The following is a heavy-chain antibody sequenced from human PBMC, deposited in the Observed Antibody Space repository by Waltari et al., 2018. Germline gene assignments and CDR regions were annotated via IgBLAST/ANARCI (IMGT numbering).Heavy chain of an antibody. V-gene: IGHV4-59*11. D-gene: IGHD3-22*01. CDR3: ARLPRGSVIIGAFDI. Sequence: VQLQESGPGLVKPSETLSLSCDVSGDSITSHFWSWIRQAPEKGLEWIGYMYFSGTHNYNPSLKSRVTISIDTSKNHFSLNLRSVTAADTAIYYCARLPRGSVIIGAFDIWGQGTQVTVSS. J-gene: IGHJ3*02. CDR1: GDSITSHF. CDR2: MYFSGTH.